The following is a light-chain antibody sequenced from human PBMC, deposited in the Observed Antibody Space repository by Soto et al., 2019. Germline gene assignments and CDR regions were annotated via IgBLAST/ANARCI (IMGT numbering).Light chain of an antibody. CDR3: CSYAGTYTYV. J-gene: IGLJ1*01. CDR2: DVS. CDR1: SSYIGGYNY. Sequence: QSALTQPRSVSGSPGQSVAISCTGTSSYIGGYNYVSWFQQHPGKAPKLMIYDVSKWPSGVPDRFSGSKSGNTASLTISGLQAEDEADYYCCSYAGTYTYVFGTGTKVTVL. V-gene: IGLV2-11*01.